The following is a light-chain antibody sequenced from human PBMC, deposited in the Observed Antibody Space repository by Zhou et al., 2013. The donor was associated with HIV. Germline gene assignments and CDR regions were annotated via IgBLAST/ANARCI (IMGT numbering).Light chain of an antibody. CDR1: QGIDRW. V-gene: IGKV1-12*01. Sequence: DIQLTQSPSFLSASVGDRVTITCRASQGIDRWLAWFQHKPGKAPKLLIYSASKLQSDVPSRFSGGGSGTEYTLTINGLQPEDSATYFCQQAKSFPLTFGGGPRSGS. CDR2: SAS. CDR3: QQAKSFPLT. J-gene: IGKJ4*01.